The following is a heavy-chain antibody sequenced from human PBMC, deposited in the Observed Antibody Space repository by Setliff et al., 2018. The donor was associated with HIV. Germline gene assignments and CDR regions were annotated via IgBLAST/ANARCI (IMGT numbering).Heavy chain of an antibody. CDR2: ITSDGSNE. V-gene: IGHV3-30*04. CDR3: ARDPASIAYYARFDY. CDR1: GFIFSNYA. Sequence: HPGGSLRLSCAASGFIFSNYAMQWVRQAPGKGLEWVAAITSDGSNEYYADSVKGRFTISRDNSKNSLYLHMNSLRAEDTAVYYCARDPASIAYYARFDYWGQGTLVTVSS. D-gene: IGHD3-22*01. J-gene: IGHJ4*02.